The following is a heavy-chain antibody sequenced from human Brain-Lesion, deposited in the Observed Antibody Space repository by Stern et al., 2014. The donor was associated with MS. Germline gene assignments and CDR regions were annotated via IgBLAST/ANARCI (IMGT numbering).Heavy chain of an antibody. CDR3: AGEEDIRYCSGGSCTGNWFDP. CDR1: GGSVSSTSYA. Sequence: QVQLVQSGPGLVKPSETLSLTCTVAGGSVSSTSYAWAWIRQPPGKGLEWIGTIYYSGDTYYSPSLQRRLTISLDTSKNQFPLQLRSGTAADTAVYYCAGEEDIRYCSGGSCTGNWFDPWGQGTLVTVSS. J-gene: IGHJ5*02. CDR2: IYYSGDT. D-gene: IGHD2-15*01. V-gene: IGHV4-39*01.